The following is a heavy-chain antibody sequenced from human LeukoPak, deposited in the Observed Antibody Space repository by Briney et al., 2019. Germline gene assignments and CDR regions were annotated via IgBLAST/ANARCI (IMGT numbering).Heavy chain of an antibody. CDR1: GGTFSSYA. CDR3: ARGGGSYFQTDYYFDY. D-gene: IGHD1-26*01. V-gene: IGHV1-69*05. CDR2: IIPIFGTA. Sequence: GASVKVSCKASGGTFSSYAISWVRQAPGQGLEWMGGIIPIFGTANYAQKFQGRVTITTDESTSTACMELSSLRSEDTAVYYCARGGGSYFQTDYYFDYWGQGTLVTVSS. J-gene: IGHJ4*02.